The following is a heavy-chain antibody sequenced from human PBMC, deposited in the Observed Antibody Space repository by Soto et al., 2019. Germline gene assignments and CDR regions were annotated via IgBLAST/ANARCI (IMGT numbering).Heavy chain of an antibody. V-gene: IGHV3-23*01. CDR2: ISGSGGST. CDR1: GFTFSSYA. D-gene: IGHD3-10*01. J-gene: IGHJ4*02. Sequence: GGSLRLSCAASGFTFSSYAMSWVRQAPGKGLEWVSAISGSGGSTYYADSVKGRFTISRDNSKNTLYLQMNSLRAEDTAVYYCATTLLRGLVWFGELLSAYWGQGTLVTVSS. CDR3: ATTLLRGLVWFGELLSAY.